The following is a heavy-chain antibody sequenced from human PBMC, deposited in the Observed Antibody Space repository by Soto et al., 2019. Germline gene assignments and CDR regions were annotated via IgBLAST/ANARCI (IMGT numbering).Heavy chain of an antibody. CDR1: GYTFTGYY. CDR2: INPNSGGT. Sequence: GASVKVSCKASGYTFTGYYMHWVRQAPGQGLEWMGWINPNSGGTNYAQKFQGWVTMTRDTSISTAYMELSRLRSDDTAVYYCARGVWDLRHCSSTSCLTDAFDIWGQGTMVTVSS. D-gene: IGHD2-2*01. J-gene: IGHJ3*02. V-gene: IGHV1-2*04. CDR3: ARGVWDLRHCSSTSCLTDAFDI.